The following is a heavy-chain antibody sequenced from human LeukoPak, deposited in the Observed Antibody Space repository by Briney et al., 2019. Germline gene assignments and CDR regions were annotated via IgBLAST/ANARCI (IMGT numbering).Heavy chain of an antibody. CDR3: ARDDTSALFFDY. V-gene: IGHV3-21*01. CDR1: GFTFKIYS. J-gene: IGHJ4*02. CDR2: ISTSSSHM. D-gene: IGHD3-10*01. Sequence: PGGSLRLSCAASGFTFKIYSMNWVHQAPGKGLEWVSSISTSSSHMYYADSVKGRFTISRDNAKNSLYLQMNTLRAEDTAVYYCARDDTSALFFDYWGQGTLVTVSS.